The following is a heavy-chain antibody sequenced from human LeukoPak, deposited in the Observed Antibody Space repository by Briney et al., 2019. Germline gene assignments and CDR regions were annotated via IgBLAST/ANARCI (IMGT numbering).Heavy chain of an antibody. CDR2: IIPIFGTA. V-gene: IGHV1-69*05. CDR3: ATRYYHCTNGVCYGSDYYYMDV. D-gene: IGHD2-8*01. J-gene: IGHJ6*03. CDR1: GGTFSSYA. Sequence: SVKVSCKASGGTFSSYAISWVRQAPGQGLEWMGRIIPIFGTANYAQKFQGRVTITTDESTSTAYMELSSLRSEDTAVYYCATRYYHCTNGVCYGSDYYYMDVWGKGTTVTVSS.